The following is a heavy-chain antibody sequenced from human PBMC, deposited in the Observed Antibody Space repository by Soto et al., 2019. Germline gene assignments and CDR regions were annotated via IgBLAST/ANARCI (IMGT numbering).Heavy chain of an antibody. D-gene: IGHD6-19*01. CDR1: GFSLSTSGMC. CDR3: ARGIAVAGNDAFDS. Sequence: QSGPTLVSPTQTLTLTCTFSGFSLSTSGMCVSWIRQPPGKALEWLAPIDWDDDKYYSTSLKTRLTISKDTSKNQVVLTMTNMDPVDTATYYCARGIAVAGNDAFDSWGQGTMVTVSS. J-gene: IGHJ3*02. V-gene: IGHV2-70*01. CDR2: IDWDDDK.